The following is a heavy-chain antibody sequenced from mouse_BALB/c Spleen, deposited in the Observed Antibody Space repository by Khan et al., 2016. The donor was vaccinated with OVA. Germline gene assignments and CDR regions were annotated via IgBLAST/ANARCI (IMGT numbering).Heavy chain of an antibody. J-gene: IGHJ4*01. V-gene: IGHV5-6*01. CDR3: TRFITTTTGDYYAMDY. Sequence: VESGGDLVNPGGSLKLSCAASGFIFSSYGMSWVRQTPDKRLEWVATISSGGPYTYYPDSVKGRFTFPRDNAKNTLSLQMSSLKSEDTAMYYCTRFITTTTGDYYAMDYWGQGTSVTVSS. D-gene: IGHD1-2*01. CDR2: ISSGGPYT. CDR1: GFIFSSYG.